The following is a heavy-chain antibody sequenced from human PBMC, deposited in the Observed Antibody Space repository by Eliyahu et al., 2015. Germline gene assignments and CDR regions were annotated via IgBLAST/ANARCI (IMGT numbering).Heavy chain of an antibody. J-gene: IGHJ4*02. D-gene: IGHD1/OR15-1a*01. Sequence: QVQLVESGGGVVQPGRSLXLSCAASGFPFNSYALHWVRQAPGKGLEWVASVSYNGGQKFHADSVRGRFTISRDSSKNTVSLQMNSLRAEDTGIYYCARDRGTSYWYKDFWGQGTRVTVSS. CDR3: ARDRGTSYWYKDF. CDR1: GFPFNSYA. CDR2: VSYNGGQK. V-gene: IGHV3-30*04.